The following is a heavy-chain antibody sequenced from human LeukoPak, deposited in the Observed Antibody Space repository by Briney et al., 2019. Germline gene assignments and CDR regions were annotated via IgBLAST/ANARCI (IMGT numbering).Heavy chain of an antibody. D-gene: IGHD3-22*01. V-gene: IGHV4-38-2*02. CDR1: SLTNGYH. J-gene: IGHJ4*02. CDR3: ARDKSLFYVDSSGYFQARDFNY. CDR2: VYRSGTT. Sequence: SETLSLTCTASSLTNGYHWGWIRQSPGKGLEWIGSVYRSGTTYYSPSLTTRVDISIDTSKKQFSLKLSSVTAADTAVYYCARDKSLFYVDSSGYFQARDFNYWGQGILVTVSS.